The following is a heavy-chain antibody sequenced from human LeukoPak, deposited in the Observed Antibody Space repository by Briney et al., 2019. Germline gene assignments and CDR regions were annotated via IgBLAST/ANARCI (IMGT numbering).Heavy chain of an antibody. CDR2: INGDGSST. Sequence: PGGSLRLSWAASGFTFNSYWMHWVRQAPGKGLVWVSRINGDGSSTRYADSVKGRFTISRDNAKNTLYLQMNSLRAEDTAVYYCARGFKGTGYSFLDYWGQGTLVTVSS. CDR1: GFTFNSYW. V-gene: IGHV3-74*01. CDR3: ARGFKGTGYSFLDY. J-gene: IGHJ4*02. D-gene: IGHD3/OR15-3a*01.